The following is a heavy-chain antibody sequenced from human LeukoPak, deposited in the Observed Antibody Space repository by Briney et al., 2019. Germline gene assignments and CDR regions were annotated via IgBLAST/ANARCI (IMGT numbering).Heavy chain of an antibody. CDR1: GFTFSTYS. D-gene: IGHD3-16*01. J-gene: IGHJ3*02. Sequence: GGSLRLSCEASGFTFSTYSMSWVRQGPGKGLEWVSGISARGGETDYADFVKGRFTISRDNSKATLYLQMNSLRAEDTAVYYCAKDLKGLYDYVRGSYAIDIWGHGTLVSVSS. CDR3: AKDLKGLYDYVRGSYAIDI. V-gene: IGHV3-23*01. CDR2: ISARGGET.